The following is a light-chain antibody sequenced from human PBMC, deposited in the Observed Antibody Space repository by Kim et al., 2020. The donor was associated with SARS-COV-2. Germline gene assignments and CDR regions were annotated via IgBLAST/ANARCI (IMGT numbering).Light chain of an antibody. CDR3: QKYNSAPLT. CDR2: AAS. Sequence: ASVGDGSTITCRASQDISNYLAWYQQKPGKVPKLLISAASALQSGVPSRFSGSGSGTDFTLTISSLQPEDVATYYCQKYNSAPLTFGQGTKVDIK. V-gene: IGKV1-27*01. CDR1: QDISNY. J-gene: IGKJ1*01.